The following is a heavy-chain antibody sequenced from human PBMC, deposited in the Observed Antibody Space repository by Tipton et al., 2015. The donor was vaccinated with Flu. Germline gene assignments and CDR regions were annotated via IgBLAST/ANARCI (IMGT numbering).Heavy chain of an antibody. D-gene: IGHD5-18*01. J-gene: IGHJ6*02. CDR1: GDSISSSSYY. V-gene: IGHV4-39*07. Sequence: TLSLTCTVSGDSISSSSYYWGWIRQPPGKGLEWIGSIYYSGSTYYNPSLKSRVTISVDTSKNQFSLKLSSVTAADTAVYYCARDRSDPSGYNSGLPLYYYYYYGMDVWGQGTTVTVPS. CDR2: IYYSGST. CDR3: ARDRSDPSGYNSGLPLYYYYYYGMDV.